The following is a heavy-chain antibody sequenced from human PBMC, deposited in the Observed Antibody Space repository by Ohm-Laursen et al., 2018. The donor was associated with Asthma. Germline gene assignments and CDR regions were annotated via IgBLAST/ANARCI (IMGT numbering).Heavy chain of an antibody. CDR2: LSGGAGRT. Sequence: SLRLSCAASGFSFSLYAMAWVRQVPGKGLDFVSALSGGAGRTFYADSVRGRFTISRDNSRNTLSLQMNSLRADDTAIYYCAKGPYEAANFYFDHWGQGTLVSVSA. CDR1: GFSFSLYA. V-gene: IGHV3-23*01. J-gene: IGHJ4*02. CDR3: AKGPYEAANFYFDH. D-gene: IGHD1-1*01.